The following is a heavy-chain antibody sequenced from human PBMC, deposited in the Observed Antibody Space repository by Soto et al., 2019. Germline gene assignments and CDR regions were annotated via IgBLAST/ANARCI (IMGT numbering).Heavy chain of an antibody. V-gene: IGHV3-7*01. D-gene: IGHD6-19*01. CDR2: VKADGSEK. Sequence: PGGSLRLSCAASGFTFSTYWMSWVRQAPGKRPEWVASVKADGSEKKYVDSVKGRFTISRDNARDSLSLQMNSLRVEDTAVYYCARPEGTRGWTYWGQGTLVTVSS. CDR3: ARPEGTRGWTY. J-gene: IGHJ4*02. CDR1: GFTFSTYW.